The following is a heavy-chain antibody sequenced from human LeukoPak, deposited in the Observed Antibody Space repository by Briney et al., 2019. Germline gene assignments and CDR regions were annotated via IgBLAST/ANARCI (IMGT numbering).Heavy chain of an antibody. CDR2: ISSSGSTI. V-gene: IGHV3-48*03. Sequence: GGSLRLSCAASGFTFSSYEMNWVRQAPGKGLEWVSYISSSGSTIYYADSVKGRFTISRDNAKNSLYLQMNSLRAEDTAVYYCARVQTRFLEWSSPLPLPAPMDVWGKGTTVTVSS. CDR1: GFTFSSYE. J-gene: IGHJ6*03. D-gene: IGHD3-3*01. CDR3: ARVQTRFLEWSSPLPLPAPMDV.